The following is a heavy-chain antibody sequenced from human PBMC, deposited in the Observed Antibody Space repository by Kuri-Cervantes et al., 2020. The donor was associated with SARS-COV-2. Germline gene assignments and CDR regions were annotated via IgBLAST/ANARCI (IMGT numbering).Heavy chain of an antibody. J-gene: IGHJ5*02. Sequence: ASVKVSCKASGYTLTNYAMNWVRQAPGKGLEWMGGFDPEDGETIYAQKFQGRVTMTEDTSTDTAYMELSSLRSEDTAVYYCATSSVVRKGYWFDPWGQGTLVTVSS. CDR1: GYTLTNYA. CDR2: FDPEDGET. D-gene: IGHD2-2*01. CDR3: ATSSVVRKGYWFDP. V-gene: IGHV1-24*01.